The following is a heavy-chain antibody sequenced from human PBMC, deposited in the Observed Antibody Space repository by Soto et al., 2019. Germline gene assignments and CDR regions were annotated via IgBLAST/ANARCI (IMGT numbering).Heavy chain of an antibody. CDR3: VRGIFGPDY. D-gene: IGHD3-16*02. J-gene: IGHJ4*02. Sequence: QPGGSLRLSCAASGFNVRDYGMSWVRQAPGKGLEWVSSIRSPDGTYYADSVKGRFTVSRDNSKNTLFLQMNSLRVEDTAVYYCVRGIFGPDYWGQGALVTVS. CDR2: IRSPDGT. CDR1: GFNVRDYG. V-gene: IGHV3-23*01.